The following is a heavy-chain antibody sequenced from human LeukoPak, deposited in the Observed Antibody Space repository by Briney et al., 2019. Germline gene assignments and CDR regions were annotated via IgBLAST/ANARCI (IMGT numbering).Heavy chain of an antibody. CDR1: GGSISSATYP. CDR3: ARDDGDYGFDY. D-gene: IGHD4-17*01. J-gene: IGHJ4*02. V-gene: IGHV4-61*02. Sequence: PSETLSLTCTVSGGSISSATYPWSWIRQPAGKGLEWIGRISTSGSTNYNPSFMSRVTISVDTSENQFSLNLSSVTAADTAVYYCARDDGDYGFDYWGQGTLVTVSS. CDR2: ISTSGST.